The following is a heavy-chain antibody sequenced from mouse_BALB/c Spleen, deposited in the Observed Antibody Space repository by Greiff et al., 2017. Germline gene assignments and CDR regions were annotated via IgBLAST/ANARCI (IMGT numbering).Heavy chain of an antibody. CDR1: GYTFTDYA. CDR3: ARLNGNYYFDY. D-gene: IGHD2-1*01. V-gene: IGHV1S137*01. Sequence: VQLQQSGAELVRPGVSVKISCKGSGYTFTDYAMHWVKQSHAKSLEWIGVISTYYGDASYNQKFKGKATMTVDKSSSTAYMELARLTSEDSAIYYCARLNGNYYFDYRGQGTTLTVSS. CDR2: ISTYYGDA. J-gene: IGHJ2*01.